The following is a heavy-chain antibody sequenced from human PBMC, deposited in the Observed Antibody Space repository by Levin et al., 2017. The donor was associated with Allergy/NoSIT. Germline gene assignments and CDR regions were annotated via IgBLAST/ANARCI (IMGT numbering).Heavy chain of an antibody. Sequence: TGGSLRLSCTVSGGSISSSSYYWGWIRQPPGKGLEWIGSIYYSGSTYYNPSLKSRVTISVDTSKNQFSLKLSSVTAADTAVYYCARLEGDEDIVVVPAAPYYDSTPSYDIWGQGTMVTVSS. CDR2: IYYSGST. CDR1: GGSISSSSYY. J-gene: IGHJ3*02. CDR3: ARLEGDEDIVVVPAAPYYDSTPSYDI. D-gene: IGHD2-2*01. V-gene: IGHV4-39*01.